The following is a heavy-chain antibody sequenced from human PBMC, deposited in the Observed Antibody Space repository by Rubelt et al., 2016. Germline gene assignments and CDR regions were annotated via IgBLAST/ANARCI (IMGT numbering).Heavy chain of an antibody. V-gene: IGHV2-5*02. CDR3: AHSEYTYGRFDY. D-gene: IGHD5-18*01. Sequence: QITLKESGPTLVKPTQTLTLTCTFSGFSLSTSGVGVGWIRQPPGKALEWLALIYWDDDKRYSPSLKSRFTITKDPSKNQVVLTMTTMYPWDTATYYCAHSEYTYGRFDYWGQGTLVTVSS. J-gene: IGHJ4*02. CDR1: GFSLSTSGVG. CDR2: IYWDDDK.